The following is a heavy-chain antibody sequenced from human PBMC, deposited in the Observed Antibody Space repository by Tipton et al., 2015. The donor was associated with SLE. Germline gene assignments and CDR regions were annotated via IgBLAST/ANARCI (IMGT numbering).Heavy chain of an antibody. V-gene: IGHV4-61*02. J-gene: IGHJ6*03. CDR2: INVGGTT. Sequence: LRLSCTVSGGSLSSGGYYWTWIRQPAGKGLEWIGRINVGGTTNSNPSLKSRVTLSVDTSKNQFSLKLTSVTAADTAVYYWARGGDYWSGLASYYYYHYYPVGWGKATTVTVSS. CDR3: ARGGDYWSGLASYYYYHYYPVG. D-gene: IGHD3-3*01. CDR1: GGSLSSGGYY.